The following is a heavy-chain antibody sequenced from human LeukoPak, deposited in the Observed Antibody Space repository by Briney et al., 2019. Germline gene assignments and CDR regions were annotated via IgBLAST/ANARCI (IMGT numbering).Heavy chain of an antibody. V-gene: IGHV1-2*02. CDR2: INPNSGGT. J-gene: IGHJ4*02. CDR1: GYTFTGYY. Sequence: GASVKVSCKASGYTFTGYYMHWVRQAPGQGLEWMGWINPNSGGTNYAQKFQGRVTMTRDTSISTAYMELSRLRSDDTAVYYCAREIGSGIAAAGTMNYWGQGTLVTVSS. CDR3: AREIGSGIAAAGTMNY. D-gene: IGHD6-13*01.